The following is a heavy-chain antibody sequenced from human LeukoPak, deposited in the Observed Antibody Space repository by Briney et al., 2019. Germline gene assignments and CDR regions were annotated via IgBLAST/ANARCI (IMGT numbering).Heavy chain of an antibody. Sequence: PSETLSLICTVSGGSISSYYWSWIRQPPGKGLEWIGYIYTSGSTNYNPSLESRVTISVDTSKNQFSLKLSSVTAADTAVYYCARHFGPITSTMDVWGKGTTVTVSS. V-gene: IGHV4-4*09. CDR3: ARHFGPITSTMDV. CDR1: GGSISSYY. CDR2: IYTSGST. J-gene: IGHJ6*04. D-gene: IGHD3/OR15-3a*01.